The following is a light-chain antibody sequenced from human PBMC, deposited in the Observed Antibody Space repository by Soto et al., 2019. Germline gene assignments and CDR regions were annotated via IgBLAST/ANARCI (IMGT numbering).Light chain of an antibody. J-gene: IGLJ1*01. CDR2: EVS. CDR3: SSYAGWVV. V-gene: IGLV2-8*01. CDR1: SSDVGGYNY. Sequence: QSALTQPPSASGSPGQSVTISCTGTSSDVGGYNYVSWYQQHPGKAPKLMIYEVSKRPSGVPDRFSGSKSGNTASLTVSGLQAEDEADYYFSSYAGWVVFGTGTKLTVL.